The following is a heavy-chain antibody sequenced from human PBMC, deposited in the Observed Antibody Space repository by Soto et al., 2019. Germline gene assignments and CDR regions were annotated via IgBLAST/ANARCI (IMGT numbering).Heavy chain of an antibody. D-gene: IGHD6-19*01. J-gene: IGHJ6*02. V-gene: IGHV4-4*07. CDR3: ARDREAGYNFYYGMDV. CDR2: IYTSASI. CDR1: GADINTYS. Sequence: SETLSLTGSVSGADINTYSWTWIRQPGGKGLEWIGRIYTSASINYNPSLKGRVTLSVDTSTNQVSLRLAPVTAADTAIYYCARDREAGYNFYYGMDVWGQGTTVTVSS.